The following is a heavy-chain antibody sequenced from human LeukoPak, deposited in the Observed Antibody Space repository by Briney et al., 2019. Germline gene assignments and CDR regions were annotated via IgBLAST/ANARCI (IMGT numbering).Heavy chain of an antibody. V-gene: IGHV3-74*01. CDR2: INSDGSNT. CDR3: AKGRGLSYDYGVDY. D-gene: IGHD4-17*01. CDR1: GFTFSNYW. Sequence: PGGSLRLSCAASGFTFSNYWMHCFRQAPGKGLVWVSRINSDGSNTNYADSVKGRFTISRDNAKNSLYLQMNSLRAEDMALYYCAKGRGLSYDYGVDYWGQGTLVTVSS. J-gene: IGHJ4*02.